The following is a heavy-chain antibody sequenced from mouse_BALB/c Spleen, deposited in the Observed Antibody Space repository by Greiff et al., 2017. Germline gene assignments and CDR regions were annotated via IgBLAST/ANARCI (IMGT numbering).Heavy chain of an antibody. J-gene: IGHJ3*01. CDR2: IYPGDGDT. CDR1: GYTFTSYW. D-gene: IGHD1-2*01. Sequence: VQLQQSGAELARPGASVKLSCKASGYTFTSYWMQWVKQRPGQGLEWIGAIYPGDGDTRYTQKFKGKATLTADKSSSTAYMQLSSLASEDSAVYYCARSTPYGQAWFAYWGQGTLATVSA. V-gene: IGHV1-87*01. CDR3: ARSTPYGQAWFAY.